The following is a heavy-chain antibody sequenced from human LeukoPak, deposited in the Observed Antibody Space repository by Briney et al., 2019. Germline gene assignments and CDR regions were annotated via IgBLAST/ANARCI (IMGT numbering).Heavy chain of an antibody. Sequence: ASVKVSCKASGGTFSSYDFSWVRQAPGQGLEWMGWISVYNGNTNYAQKLQGRVTMTTDTSTSTAYMELRSLRSDDTAVYYCARVWIAAPVESSHDYWGQGTLVTVSS. CDR2: ISVYNGNT. D-gene: IGHD6-13*01. CDR1: GGTFSSYD. CDR3: ARVWIAAPVESSHDY. V-gene: IGHV1-18*01. J-gene: IGHJ4*02.